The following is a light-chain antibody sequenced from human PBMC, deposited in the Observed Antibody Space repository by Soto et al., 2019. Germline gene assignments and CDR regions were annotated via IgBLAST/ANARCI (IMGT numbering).Light chain of an antibody. CDR3: QQYKTYSGT. Sequence: DNQITQSPSTLFDSVEDRVTITCRASQTVSSWLAWYQQKPGEAPKLLIYDASALTRGVPSRFSGSGSGTKFTLTIASLQPDDFATYYCQQYKTYSGTFGQGTKVDIK. J-gene: IGKJ1*01. CDR1: QTVSSW. V-gene: IGKV1-5*01. CDR2: DAS.